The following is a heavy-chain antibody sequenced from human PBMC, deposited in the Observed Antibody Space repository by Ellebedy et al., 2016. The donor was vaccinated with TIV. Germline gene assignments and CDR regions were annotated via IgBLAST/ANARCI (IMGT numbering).Heavy chain of an antibody. J-gene: IGHJ4*02. V-gene: IGHV3-48*01. CDR2: ISSSGTM. CDR1: GFTFSTYS. D-gene: IGHD3-3*01. CDR3: ARDPTIWIFDY. Sequence: GGSLRLSCAASGFTFSTYSMNWVRQVPGKGLEWVSYISSSGTMYYADSVKGRFTISRANAKKSLYLQMNSLRADDTGVYHCARDPTIWIFDYWGQGTPVTVSS.